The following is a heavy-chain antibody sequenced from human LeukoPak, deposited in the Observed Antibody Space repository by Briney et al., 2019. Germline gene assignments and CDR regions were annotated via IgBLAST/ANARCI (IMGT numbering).Heavy chain of an antibody. V-gene: IGHV4-59*08. Sequence: SEPLSLTCAVSVGSINSHYWGWIRQPPGKGLQWIGDTYYTGKKNYNPYLKSRVTISLDTSKDHLSRSLTSVLAADTAMYYCVRRDSGWNYFDYWGQGILVTVSS. CDR3: VRRDSGWNYFDY. J-gene: IGHJ4*02. CDR2: TYYTGKK. CDR1: VGSINSHY. D-gene: IGHD5-12*01.